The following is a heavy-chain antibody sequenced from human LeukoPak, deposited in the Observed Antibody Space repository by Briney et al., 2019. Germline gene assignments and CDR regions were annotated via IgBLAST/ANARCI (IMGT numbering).Heavy chain of an antibody. Sequence: GGSLRLSCATSGFSFSSPWMNWVRRAPGKGLEWVANIKQDGSDRYYVDSVKGRFTISRDNAKNSLYLQMNSLRAEDTAVYYCTRGWGSFGYWGQGTLVTVSS. D-gene: IGHD7-27*01. CDR2: IKQDGSDR. CDR3: TRGWGSFGY. J-gene: IGHJ4*02. CDR1: GFSFSSPW. V-gene: IGHV3-7*04.